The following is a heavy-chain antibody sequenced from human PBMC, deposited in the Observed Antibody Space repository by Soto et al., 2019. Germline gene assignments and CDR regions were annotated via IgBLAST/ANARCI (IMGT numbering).Heavy chain of an antibody. CDR2: IYYTGST. Sequence: PSETLSLTCTVPGGSISGYYWNWIRQPPGKGLEWIGFIYYTGSTNYNPSLKSRVTISLDTSKNQFSLKLSSVTAADTAVYYCARGYCSGGYCYWFDYWGQGSLVTVSS. V-gene: IGHV4-59*01. CDR3: ARGYCSGGYCYWFDY. CDR1: GGSISGYY. J-gene: IGHJ4*02. D-gene: IGHD2-15*01.